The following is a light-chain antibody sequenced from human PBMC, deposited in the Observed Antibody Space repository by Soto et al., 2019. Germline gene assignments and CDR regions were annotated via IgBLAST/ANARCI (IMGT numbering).Light chain of an antibody. V-gene: IGKV3-20*01. CDR2: GAS. Sequence: EIVLTQSPGTLSLSPGERATLSCRASQSVSSSSLAWYQPKPGQAPRLLIYGASSWATGIPDRFSGSRSGTDFTLTISRPEPENFAVFYWQQYGSSPYTFGLGTKLEIK. CDR1: QSVSSSS. J-gene: IGKJ2*01. CDR3: QQYGSSPYT.